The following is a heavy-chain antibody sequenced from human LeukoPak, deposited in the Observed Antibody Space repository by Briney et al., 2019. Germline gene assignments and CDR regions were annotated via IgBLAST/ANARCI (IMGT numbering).Heavy chain of an antibody. CDR2: IIPIFGTA. V-gene: IGHV1-69*01. Sequence: SVKVSCKASGGTFSSYAISWVRQAPGQGLEWMGGIIPIFGTANYAQKFQGRVTITADESTSTAYMELSSLRSEDTAVYYCARMLSIPRVYGDYDAFDIWGQGTMVTVSS. CDR1: GGTFSSYA. CDR3: ARMLSIPRVYGDYDAFDI. D-gene: IGHD4-17*01. J-gene: IGHJ3*02.